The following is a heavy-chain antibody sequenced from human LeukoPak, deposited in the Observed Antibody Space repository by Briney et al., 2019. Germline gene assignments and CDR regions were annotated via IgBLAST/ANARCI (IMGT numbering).Heavy chain of an antibody. CDR1: LGSIIRPNHF. J-gene: IGHJ3*02. Sequence: TLSLTRSVSLGSIIRPNHFGSWLRHHPGKGLEWIAYINYSGGAHYNPSLESRATISVDSSKNHFSLKLYSVTAADTALYYCAREVIVPTPTAGFDIWGQGTMVTVSS. D-gene: IGHD2-21*01. CDR2: INYSGGA. CDR3: AREVIVPTPTAGFDI. V-gene: IGHV4-31*03.